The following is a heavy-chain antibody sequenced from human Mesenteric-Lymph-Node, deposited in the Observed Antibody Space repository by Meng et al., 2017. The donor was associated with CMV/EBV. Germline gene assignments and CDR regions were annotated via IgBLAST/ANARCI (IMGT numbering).Heavy chain of an antibody. D-gene: IGHD6-6*01. CDR3: ARSSSSGNYYYGMDV. J-gene: IGHJ6*02. CDR2: ISSSGSTI. CDR1: GFTFSDYY. Sequence: GESLKISCAASGFTFSDYYMSWLRQAPGKGLEWVSYISSSGSTIYYADSVKGRFTISRDNAKNSLYLQMNSLRAEDTAVYYCARSSSSGNYYYGMDVWGQGTTVTVSS. V-gene: IGHV3-11*01.